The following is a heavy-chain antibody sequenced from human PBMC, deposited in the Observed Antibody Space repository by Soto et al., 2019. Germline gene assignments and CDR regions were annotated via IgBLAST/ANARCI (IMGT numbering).Heavy chain of an antibody. J-gene: IGHJ4*02. D-gene: IGHD4-17*01. CDR3: ARITYSDRPWRLDY. V-gene: IGHV3-48*01. CDR2: ISSSSSPI. CDR1: GFTFSSYS. Sequence: EVQLVESGGGLVQPGGSLRLSCAASGFTFSSYSLNWVRQAPGKGLEWVSYISSSSSPIYYAGSVKGRFPISRDNAKNSLYLQMNSLSAEDTPVYDCARITYSDRPWRLDYWGQGTLVTVSS.